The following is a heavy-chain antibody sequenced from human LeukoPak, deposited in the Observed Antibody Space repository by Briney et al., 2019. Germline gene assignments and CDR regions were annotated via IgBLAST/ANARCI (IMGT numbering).Heavy chain of an antibody. V-gene: IGHV3-30*02. CDR3: AKDMSMVRGVMGYFDY. D-gene: IGHD3-10*01. J-gene: IGHJ4*02. CDR2: IRYDGSNK. CDR1: GFTFSSYS. Sequence: PGGSLRLSCAASGFTFSSYSMYWVRQAPGKGLEWLAYIRYDGSNKYYADSVKGRFTISRDNSNNTLYLEMNSLRAEDTAVYYCAKDMSMVRGVMGYFDYWGQGTLVTVSS.